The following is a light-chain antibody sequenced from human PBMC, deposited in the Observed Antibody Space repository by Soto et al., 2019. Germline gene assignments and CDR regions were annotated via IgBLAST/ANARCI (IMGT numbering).Light chain of an antibody. CDR3: QQYGSLIT. Sequence: EIVLTQSPGTLSLSPGERATLSCRASQTVTSSFLAWYQLKPGQAPRLLIYDASSRATGIPDRFSGSGSGTDFTLTISRLEPEDFAAYSCQQYGSLITFGQGTRLEIK. J-gene: IGKJ5*01. CDR2: DAS. V-gene: IGKV3-20*01. CDR1: QTVTSSF.